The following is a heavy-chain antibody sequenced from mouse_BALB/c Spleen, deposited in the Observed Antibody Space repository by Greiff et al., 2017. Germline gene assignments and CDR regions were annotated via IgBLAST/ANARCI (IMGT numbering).Heavy chain of an antibody. D-gene: IGHD2-10*02. CDR2: ISNGGGST. J-gene: IGHJ2*01. Sequence: EVQLVESGGGLVQPGGSLKLSCAASGFTFSSYTMSWVRQTPEKRLEWVAYISNGGGSTYYPDTVKGRFTISRDNAKNTLYLQMSSLKSEDTAMYYCARQSYGNLDYWGQGTTLTVSS. CDR1: GFTFSSYT. V-gene: IGHV5-12-2*01. CDR3: ARQSYGNLDY.